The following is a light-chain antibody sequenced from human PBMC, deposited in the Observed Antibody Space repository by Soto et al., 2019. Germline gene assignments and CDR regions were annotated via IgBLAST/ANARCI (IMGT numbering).Light chain of an antibody. V-gene: IGKV1-5*01. CDR3: QQYNSYRT. J-gene: IGKJ1*01. CDR1: QSISSW. CDR2: DAS. Sequence: DIQMTQSPSTLSASVGDRVTITCRASQSISSWLAWYQQKPGEAPKLLIYDASSLESGVPSRFSGSGSGTEFTLTICRLQPDDFATYYCQQYNSYRTFGQGTKV.